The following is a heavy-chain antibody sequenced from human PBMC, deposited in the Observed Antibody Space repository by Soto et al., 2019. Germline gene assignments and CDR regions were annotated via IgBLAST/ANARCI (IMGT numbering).Heavy chain of an antibody. V-gene: IGHV4-30-2*01. CDR3: ASSDRSGFGFDY. CDR1: GGSISSGGYS. Sequence: LTCAVSGGSISSGGYSWSWIRQPPGKGLEWIGYIYHSGSTYYNPSLKSRVTISVDRSKNQFSLKLSSVTPEDTAVYYCASSDRSGFGFDYWGQGTLVTVPQ. J-gene: IGHJ4*02. CDR2: IYHSGST. D-gene: IGHD3-22*01.